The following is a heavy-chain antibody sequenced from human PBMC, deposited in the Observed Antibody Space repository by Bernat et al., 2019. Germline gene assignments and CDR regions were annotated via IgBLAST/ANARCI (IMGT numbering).Heavy chain of an antibody. CDR3: ARGGGYGGCQSVDF. Sequence: QVQLVESGGGVVQPGRSLRLSCATSGFTFRAYGMHWVRQAPGKGLEWVALIWFDGNSIYYGDSVKGRFTISRDNSKNPVYLQMDSLRAEDTAVYYCARGGGYGGCQSVDFWGQGTPVTVSS. D-gene: IGHD5-12*01. CDR1: GFTFRAYG. CDR2: IWFDGNSI. V-gene: IGHV3-33*01. J-gene: IGHJ4*02.